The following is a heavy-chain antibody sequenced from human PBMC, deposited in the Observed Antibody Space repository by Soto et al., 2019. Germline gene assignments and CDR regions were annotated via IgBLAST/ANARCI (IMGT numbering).Heavy chain of an antibody. CDR3: ARGRGRRITMRVTGGFDP. CDR1: GGTFSSYA. Sequence: QVQLVQSGAEVKKPGSSVKVSCKASGGTFSSYAISWVRQAPGQGLEWMGGIIPIFGTANYAQKFQGRVTITADESTSTAYMELSSLRSEDTAVYYCARGRGRRITMRVTGGFDPWGQGTLVTVSS. V-gene: IGHV1-69*01. J-gene: IGHJ5*02. CDR2: IIPIFGTA. D-gene: IGHD3-22*01.